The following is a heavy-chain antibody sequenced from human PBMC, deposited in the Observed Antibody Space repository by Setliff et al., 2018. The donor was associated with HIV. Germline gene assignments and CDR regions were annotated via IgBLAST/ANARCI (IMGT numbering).Heavy chain of an antibody. Sequence: SETLSLTCTVSGDSIYSGGYYWTWIRQHPGKGLEWIGHIYYSGSTYYTPSLKSRITFSVDTSKNQFSLKLNSVTAADTAMYYCARGISSGYFYYFDLWGRGTLVTVSS. CDR2: IYYSGST. CDR3: ARGISSGYFYYFDL. J-gene: IGHJ2*01. D-gene: IGHD3-22*01. CDR1: GDSIYSGGYY. V-gene: IGHV4-31*03.